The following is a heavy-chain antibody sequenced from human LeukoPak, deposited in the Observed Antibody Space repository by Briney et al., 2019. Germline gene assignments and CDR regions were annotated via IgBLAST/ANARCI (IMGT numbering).Heavy chain of an antibody. D-gene: IGHD5-24*01. J-gene: IGHJ4*02. Sequence: GASLKVSCKTSGYTFTTYGISWLRQAPGQGLEWMGWISAHKGDTEYAQKFQGRVTMTRDTSTSTVYMELSSLRSEDTAVYYCARAPERGDYWGQGTLVTVSS. V-gene: IGHV1-18*01. CDR3: ARAPERGDY. CDR1: GYTFTTYG. CDR2: ISAHKGDT.